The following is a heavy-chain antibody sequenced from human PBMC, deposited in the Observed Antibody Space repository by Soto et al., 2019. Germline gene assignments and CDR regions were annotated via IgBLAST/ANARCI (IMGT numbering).Heavy chain of an antibody. D-gene: IGHD4-17*01. CDR3: ASAQFEYGDYRLDY. CDR2: IYTSGST. CDR1: GGSISSYY. J-gene: IGHJ4*02. V-gene: IGHV4-4*07. Sequence: SETLSLTXTVSGGSISSYYWSWIRQPAGKGLEWIGRIYTSGSTNYNPSLKSRVTMSVDTSKNQFSLKLSPVTAADTAVYYCASAQFEYGDYRLDYWGQGTLVTVSS.